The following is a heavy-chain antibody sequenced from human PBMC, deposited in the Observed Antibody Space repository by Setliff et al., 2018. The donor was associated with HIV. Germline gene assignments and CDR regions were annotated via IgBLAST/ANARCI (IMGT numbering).Heavy chain of an antibody. CDR1: GFTFNGYS. D-gene: IGHD6-13*01. J-gene: IGHJ4*02. CDR3: ARNPRPIAAAGFDLDY. CDR2: ISSSGSYI. V-gene: IGHV3-21*06. Sequence: GGSLRLSCTVSGFTFNGYSMNWVRQAPGKGLEWVSSISSSGSYIYYADSVKGRFAISRDNAKNSIHLQMNSLRAEDTAVYYCARNPRPIAAAGFDLDYWGQGTMVAVSS.